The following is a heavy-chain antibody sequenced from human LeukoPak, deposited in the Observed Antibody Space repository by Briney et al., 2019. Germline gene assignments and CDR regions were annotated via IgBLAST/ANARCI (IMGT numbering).Heavy chain of an antibody. J-gene: IGHJ4*02. D-gene: IGHD3-9*01. CDR3: ASGDILTGYYAFDY. V-gene: IGHV3-21*01. CDR1: GFTFSSYS. CDR2: ISSSSSYI. Sequence: GGSLRLSCAASGFTFSSYSMNWVRQAPGKGLEWVSSISSSSSYIYYADSVKGRFTISRDNAKNSLYLQMNSLRAEDTAVYYCASGDILTGYYAFDYWGQGTLVTVSS.